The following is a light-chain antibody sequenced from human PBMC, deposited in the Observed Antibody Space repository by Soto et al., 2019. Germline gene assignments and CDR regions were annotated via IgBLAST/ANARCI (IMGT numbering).Light chain of an antibody. CDR3: QQYGSSRT. Sequence: EIVLTQSPGTLSLSPGERATLSCRASQSVSSSYLAWYQQKPGQAPRLLIYGASSRATGIPDRFSDSGSGTDFTLTISRLEPEAFAVYYCQQYGSSRTFGQGTKVEIK. V-gene: IGKV3-20*01. CDR1: QSVSSSY. CDR2: GAS. J-gene: IGKJ1*01.